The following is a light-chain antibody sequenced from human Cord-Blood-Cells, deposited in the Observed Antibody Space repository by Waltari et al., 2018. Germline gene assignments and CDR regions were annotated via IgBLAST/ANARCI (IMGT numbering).Light chain of an antibody. CDR1: SLRSYY. CDR2: GKN. CDR3: NSRDSSGNHVV. Sequence: ALGQTVRITCQGDSLRSYYASWYQQKPGQAPVLVIYGKNNRPSGIPDRFSGSSSGNTASLTITWAQAEDEADYYCNSRDSSGNHVVFGGGTKLTVL. V-gene: IGLV3-19*01. J-gene: IGLJ2*01.